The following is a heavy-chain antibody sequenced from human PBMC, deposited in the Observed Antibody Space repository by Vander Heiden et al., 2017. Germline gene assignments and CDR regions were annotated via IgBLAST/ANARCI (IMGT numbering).Heavy chain of an antibody. CDR2: IKSKAEGGAT. CDR3: TTGGSYSAFDI. CDR1: GFHFTNGW. J-gene: IGHJ3*02. V-gene: IGHV3-15*07. Sequence: EVQLVESGGGLVKPGGSLRLSCAVSGFHFTNGWMNWVRQAPGKGLEWVGRIKSKAEGGATDYAAPVKGRFTISRDDSENTVYLQMNSLKSEDTAVYYCTTGGSYSAFDIWGQGTMVTVSS. D-gene: IGHD1-26*01.